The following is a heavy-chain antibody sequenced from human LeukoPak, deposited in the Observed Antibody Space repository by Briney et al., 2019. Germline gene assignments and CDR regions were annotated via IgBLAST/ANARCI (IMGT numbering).Heavy chain of an antibody. V-gene: IGHV4-39*07. CDR1: GGSISSSSYY. CDR2: MYYSGST. D-gene: IGHD5-24*01. CDR3: ASGIDGYTDDAFDI. J-gene: IGHJ3*02. Sequence: PSETLSLTCTVSGGSISSSSYYWGWIRQPPREGLEWIGSMYYSGSTHYNPSLKSRVTISVDTSKNQFSLKVSSVTAADTAVYYCASGIDGYTDDAFDIWGQGTLVTVSS.